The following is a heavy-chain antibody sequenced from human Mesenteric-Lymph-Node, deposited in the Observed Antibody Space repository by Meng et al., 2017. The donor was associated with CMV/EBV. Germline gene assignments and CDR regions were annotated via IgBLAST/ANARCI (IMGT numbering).Heavy chain of an antibody. CDR1: GFTFSNYR. V-gene: IGHV3-48*04. Sequence: GESLKISCAASGFTFSNYRMNWVRPAPGKGLEWVSNISRSTSTICYADSVKGRFTISRDNAKNTLSLQMNSLRPEDTAEDTAVYSCAKDPVAVDYWGQGTLVTVSS. CDR2: ISRSTSTI. J-gene: IGHJ4*02. D-gene: IGHD2-21*01. CDR3: VYSCAKDPVAVDY.